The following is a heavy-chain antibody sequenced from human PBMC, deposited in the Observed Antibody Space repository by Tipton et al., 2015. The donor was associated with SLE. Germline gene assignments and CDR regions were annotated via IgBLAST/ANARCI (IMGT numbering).Heavy chain of an antibody. J-gene: IGHJ2*01. CDR1: GGSISSGGYS. CDR3: ARSRGYFDL. V-gene: IGHV4-30-4*07. CDR2: IYYSGST. Sequence: TLSLTCAVSGGSISSGGYSWSWIRQPPGKGLEWIGYIYYSGSTNYNPSLKSRVTISVDKSKNQFSLKLSSVTAADTAVYYCARSRGYFDLWGRGTLVTVSS.